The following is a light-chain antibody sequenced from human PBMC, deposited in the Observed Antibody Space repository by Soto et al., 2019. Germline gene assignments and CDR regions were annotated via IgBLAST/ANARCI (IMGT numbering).Light chain of an antibody. CDR2: GAF. CDR3: QQRSNWPPIT. Sequence: EIVLTQSPGTLSLSPGEGVTLSCRASQSVRSGYLAWYQQKPGQAPRLLIYGAFVRATGIPDRFSGSGSGTDFTLTISSPEPEDFAVYYCQQRSNWPPITFGQGTRLENK. V-gene: IGKV3D-20*02. J-gene: IGKJ5*01. CDR1: QSVRSGY.